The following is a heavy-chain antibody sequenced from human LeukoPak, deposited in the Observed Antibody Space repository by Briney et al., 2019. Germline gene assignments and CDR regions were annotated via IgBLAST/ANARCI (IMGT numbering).Heavy chain of an antibody. CDR2: IKQDGSEK. D-gene: IGHD2-15*01. V-gene: IGHV3-7*03. Sequence: GGSLRLSCAASGFTFSSYWMSWVRQAPGKGLEWVANIKQDGSEKYYVDSVKGRFTISRDNAKNSLYLQMNSLRAQDTAVYYCAKGTLGYCSGGSCYSGYWGQGTLVTVSS. CDR1: GFTFSSYW. J-gene: IGHJ4*02. CDR3: AKGTLGYCSGGSCYSGY.